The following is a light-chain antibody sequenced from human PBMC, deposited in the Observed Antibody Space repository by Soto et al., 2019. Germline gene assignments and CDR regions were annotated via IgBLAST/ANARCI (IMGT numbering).Light chain of an antibody. J-gene: IGLJ2*01. CDR1: SSNIGSNT. V-gene: IGLV1-44*01. CDR3: AAWDVSLNGPV. Sequence: QSVLTQPPSASGTPGQRVTISCSGSSSNIGSNTVNWYQQLPGTAPKLLIYRNNQRPSGIPDRFSGSKSGTSASLAISGLQSEDEADYYCAAWDVSLNGPVFGGGTQLTVL. CDR2: RNN.